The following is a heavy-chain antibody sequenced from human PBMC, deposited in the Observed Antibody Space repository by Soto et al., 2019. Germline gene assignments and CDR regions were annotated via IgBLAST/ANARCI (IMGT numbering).Heavy chain of an antibody. D-gene: IGHD3-9*01. V-gene: IGHV3-7*01. CDR1: GFTFSSYW. Sequence: GGSLRLSCAASGFTFSSYWMSWVRQAPGKGLEWVANIKQDGSEKYYVDSVKGRFTISRDNAKNSLYLQMNSLRAEDTAVYYCAREGSILRYFDWLSGAFDIWGQGTMVTVSS. CDR3: AREGSILRYFDWLSGAFDI. J-gene: IGHJ3*02. CDR2: IKQDGSEK.